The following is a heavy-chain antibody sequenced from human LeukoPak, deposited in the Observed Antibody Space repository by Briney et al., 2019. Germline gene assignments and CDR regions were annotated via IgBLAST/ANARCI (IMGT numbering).Heavy chain of an antibody. Sequence: PGGSLRLSCAASGFTVSSNYMSWVRQAPGKGLEWVSVIYSGGSTYYADSVKGRFTISRDNSKNTLYLQMNSLRAEDTAVYYCARDRGPGPVGDYYGMDVWGQGTTVTVSS. J-gene: IGHJ6*02. CDR2: IYSGGST. D-gene: IGHD1-26*01. CDR1: GFTVSSNY. CDR3: ARDRGPGPVGDYYGMDV. V-gene: IGHV3-53*01.